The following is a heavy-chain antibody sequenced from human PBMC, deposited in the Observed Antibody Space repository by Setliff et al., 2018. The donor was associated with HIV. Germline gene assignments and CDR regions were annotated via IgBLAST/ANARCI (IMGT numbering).Heavy chain of an antibody. CDR1: AYAFTNYW. J-gene: IGHJ4*02. V-gene: IGHV5-51*01. CDR2: IYPDDSDT. Sequence: GESLKISCKGPAYAFTNYWIAWVRQMPGKGLEWMGIIYPDDSDTRYSPSFHGQVTFSVDKSMNTAYLQWSSLKASDTAMYYCVRQLRSNYRFPYFDYWGQGTLVTVSS. D-gene: IGHD4-4*01. CDR3: VRQLRSNYRFPYFDY.